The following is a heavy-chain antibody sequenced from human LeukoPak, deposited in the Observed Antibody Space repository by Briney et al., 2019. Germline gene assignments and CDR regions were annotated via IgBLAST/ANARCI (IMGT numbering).Heavy chain of an antibody. CDR1: GGSISSYY. V-gene: IGHV4-59*01. D-gene: IGHD5-12*01. CDR2: IYYSGST. J-gene: IGHJ4*02. CDR3: ARGRGYDSDY. Sequence: SETLSLTCTVSGGSISSYYWSWIRQPPGKGLEWIGYIYYSGSTNYNPSLKSRVTISVDTSKNQFSLKLSSVTAADAAAYYCARGRGYDSDYWGQGTLVTVSS.